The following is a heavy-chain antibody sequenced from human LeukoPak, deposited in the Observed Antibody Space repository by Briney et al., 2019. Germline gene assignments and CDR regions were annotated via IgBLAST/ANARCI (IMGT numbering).Heavy chain of an antibody. CDR2: IIPILGIA. V-gene: IGHV1-69*04. CDR3: ARDLRWGGDY. CDR1: GGAFSSYA. D-gene: IGHD7-27*01. J-gene: IGHJ4*02. Sequence: ASVKVSCKASGGAFSSYAISWVRQAPGQGLEWMGRIIPILGIANYAQKFQGRVTITADKSTSTAYMELSSLRSEDTAVYYCARDLRWGGDYWGQGTLVTVSS.